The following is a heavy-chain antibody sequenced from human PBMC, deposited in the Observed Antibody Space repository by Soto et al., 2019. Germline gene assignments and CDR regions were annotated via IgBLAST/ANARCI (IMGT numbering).Heavy chain of an antibody. V-gene: IGHV3-11*01. D-gene: IGHD4-17*01. CDR1: GFAFSDPY. CDR3: ARGGASVTTPFDY. J-gene: IGHJ4*02. Sequence: QVQLVESGGGLVKPGGSLRLSCAASGFAFSDPYMSWIRQAPGKGLEWISYISSSGSTIYYADSAKGRFTISRDNAKKSLYLRMDSLTADDTAVYYCARGGASVTTPFDYWGQGTQVTVSS. CDR2: ISSSGSTI.